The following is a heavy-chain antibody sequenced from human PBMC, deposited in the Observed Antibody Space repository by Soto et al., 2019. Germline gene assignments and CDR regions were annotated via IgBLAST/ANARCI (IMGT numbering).Heavy chain of an antibody. CDR2: ISAYNGNT. CDR1: GYTFTSYG. Sequence: GASVKVSCKASGYTFTSYGISWVRQAPGQGLEWTGWISAYNGNTNYAQKLQGRVTMTTDTSTSTAYMELRSLRSDDTAVYYCARGRYDILTGYPRAFDIWGEGTMVTV. CDR3: ARGRYDILTGYPRAFDI. J-gene: IGHJ3*02. D-gene: IGHD3-9*01. V-gene: IGHV1-18*04.